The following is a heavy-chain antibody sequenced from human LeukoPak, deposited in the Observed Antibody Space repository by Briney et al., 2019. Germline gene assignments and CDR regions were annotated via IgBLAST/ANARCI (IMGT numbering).Heavy chain of an antibody. Sequence: SETLSLTCTVSGGSISSSSYYWGWIRQPPGKGLEWIGSIYYSGSTYYNPSLKSRVTISVDTSKNQFSLKLSSVTAADTAVYYCARGRYDKGDYWGQGTLVTVSS. J-gene: IGHJ4*02. D-gene: IGHD3-10*01. V-gene: IGHV4-39*07. CDR2: IYYSGST. CDR3: ARGRYDKGDY. CDR1: GGSISSSSYY.